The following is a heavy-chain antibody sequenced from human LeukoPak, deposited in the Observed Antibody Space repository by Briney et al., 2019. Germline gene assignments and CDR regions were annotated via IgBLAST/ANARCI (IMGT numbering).Heavy chain of an antibody. CDR1: GGSISSSSYY. D-gene: IGHD6-13*01. V-gene: IGHV4-39*01. CDR2: IYYSGST. J-gene: IGHJ4*02. Sequence: SETLSLTCTVSGGSISSSSYYWVWIRQPPGKGLEWIGSIYYSGSTYYNPSLKSRVTISVDTSKNQLSLKLTSATAADTAVYYCARHGGAAGGHWGQGTLVTVSS. CDR3: ARHGGAAGGH.